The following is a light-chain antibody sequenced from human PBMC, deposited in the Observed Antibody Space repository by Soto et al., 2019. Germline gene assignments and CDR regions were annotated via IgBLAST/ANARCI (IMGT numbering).Light chain of an antibody. CDR3: QQYNNWPHT. CDR1: QSVSSK. CDR2: GVS. Sequence: EIVMTQSPATLSVSPGERATLSCRASQSVSSKLALFQQKPGQAPSLLIYGVSTRATGVPVRFSGSGSGTEFTLTINSLQSEDFAVYYCQQYNNWPHTFGQGTKLEIK. V-gene: IGKV3-15*01. J-gene: IGKJ2*01.